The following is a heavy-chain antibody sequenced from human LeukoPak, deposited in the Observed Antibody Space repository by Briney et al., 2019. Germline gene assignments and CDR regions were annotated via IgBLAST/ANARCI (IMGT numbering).Heavy chain of an antibody. D-gene: IGHD3-9*01. CDR3: ARLYYDILTGFSRFDY. CDR2: INHSGST. V-gene: IGHV4-34*01. Sequence: WETLSLTCAVYGGSFSGYYWSWIRQPPGKGLEWIGEINHSGSTNYNASLKSRVTISVDTSKNQFSLKLSSVTAADTAVYYCARLYYDILTGFSRFDYWGQGTLVTVSS. J-gene: IGHJ4*02. CDR1: GGSFSGYY.